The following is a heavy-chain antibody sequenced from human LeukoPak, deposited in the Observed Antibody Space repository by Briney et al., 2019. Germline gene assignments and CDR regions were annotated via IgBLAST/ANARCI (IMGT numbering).Heavy chain of an antibody. CDR2: INHSGST. V-gene: IGHV4-34*01. Sequence: SETLSLTCAVYGGSLSGYYWSWIRQPPGKGLEWIGEINHSGSTNYNPSLKSRVTISVDTSKNQFSLKLSSVTAADTAVYYCASYDFWSGYYFDYWGQGTLVTVSS. J-gene: IGHJ4*02. D-gene: IGHD3-3*01. CDR1: GGSLSGYY. CDR3: ASYDFWSGYYFDY.